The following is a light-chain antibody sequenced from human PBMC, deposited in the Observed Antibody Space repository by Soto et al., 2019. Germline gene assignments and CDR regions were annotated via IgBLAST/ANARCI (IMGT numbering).Light chain of an antibody. Sequence: QPVLTQPPSASGSPGQSVTISCTGTSSGVGAYDYVCWYQQHPGKAPKLMIYEVNKRPSGVPDRFSGSKSGNTASLTVSGLQAGDEADYYCSSFAANDNVVFGGGTKLTVL. CDR1: SSGVGAYDY. V-gene: IGLV2-8*01. J-gene: IGLJ3*02. CDR2: EVN. CDR3: SSFAANDNVV.